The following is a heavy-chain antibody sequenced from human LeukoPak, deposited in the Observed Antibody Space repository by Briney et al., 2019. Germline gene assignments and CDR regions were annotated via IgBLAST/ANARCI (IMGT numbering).Heavy chain of an antibody. V-gene: IGHV4-39*07. J-gene: IGHJ4*02. CDR1: GGSISSGDYY. Sequence: SETLSLTCTVSGGSISSGDYYWSWIRQPPGKGLEWIGEINHSGSTNYNPSLKSRVTISVDTSKNQFSLKLSSVTAADTAVYYCARGLIAVKPFDYWGQGTLVTVSS. CDR3: ARGLIAVKPFDY. CDR2: INHSGST. D-gene: IGHD2/OR15-2a*01.